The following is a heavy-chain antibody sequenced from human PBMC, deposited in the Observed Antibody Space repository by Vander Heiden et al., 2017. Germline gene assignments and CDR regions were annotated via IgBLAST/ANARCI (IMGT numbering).Heavy chain of an antibody. V-gene: IGHV4-31*03. Sequence: QVQLQESGPGLVKPSHTLSLTCTVSGGSFSSGGYYWSWIRQHPGKGLEWIGYIYYSGSTYYNPSLKSRVTISVDTSKNQFSLKLSSVTAADTAMYYCAREGSGLYDSFDYWGQGTLVTVSS. CDR2: IYYSGST. D-gene: IGHD3-22*01. J-gene: IGHJ4*02. CDR3: AREGSGLYDSFDY. CDR1: GGSFSSGGYY.